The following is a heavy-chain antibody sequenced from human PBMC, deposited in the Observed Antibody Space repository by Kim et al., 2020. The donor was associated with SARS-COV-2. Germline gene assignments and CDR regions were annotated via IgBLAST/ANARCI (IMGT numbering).Heavy chain of an antibody. V-gene: IGHV4-4*06. CDR3: ARGVAVADGDYYYYYGMDV. D-gene: IGHD6-19*01. Sequence: KSRVTMSVDTYKNQFSLKLSSVTAADTAVYYCARGVAVADGDYYYYYGMDVWGQGTTVTVSS. J-gene: IGHJ6*02.